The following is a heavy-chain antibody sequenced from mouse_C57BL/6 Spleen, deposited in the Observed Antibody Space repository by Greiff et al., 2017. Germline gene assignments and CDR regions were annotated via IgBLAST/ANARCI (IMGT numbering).Heavy chain of an antibody. Sequence: QVTLKVSGPGILQPSQTLSLTCSFSGFSLRTFGMGVGWIRQPSGKGLEWLAHIWWDDDKYYNPALKSRLTISKDTSKNQVFLKIATVDTADTATYYCARIARGYYVPYWYFDVWGTGTTVTVSS. J-gene: IGHJ1*03. CDR3: ARIARGYYVPYWYFDV. CDR1: GFSLRTFGMG. D-gene: IGHD2-3*01. V-gene: IGHV8-8*01. CDR2: IWWDDDK.